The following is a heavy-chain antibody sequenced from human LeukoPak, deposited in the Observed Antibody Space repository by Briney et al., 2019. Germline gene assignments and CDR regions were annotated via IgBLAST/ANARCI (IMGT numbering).Heavy chain of an antibody. CDR3: ATSVCSGGSCYSSPLAY. CDR2: FDPEDGET. D-gene: IGHD2-15*01. Sequence: GASVKVSCKVSGYTLTELSMHWVRQAPGKGLEWMGGFDPEDGETIYAQKFQGRVTMTEDTSTDTAYMELSSLRSEDTAVYYCATSVCSGGSCYSSPLAYWGQGTLVTVSS. J-gene: IGHJ4*02. V-gene: IGHV1-24*01. CDR1: GYTLTELS.